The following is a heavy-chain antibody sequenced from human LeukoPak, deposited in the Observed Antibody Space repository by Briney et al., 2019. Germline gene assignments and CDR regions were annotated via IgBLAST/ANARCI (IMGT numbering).Heavy chain of an antibody. CDR3: ARRGDEFLSSYYINWFDP. D-gene: IGHD3-3*01. V-gene: IGHV4-61*02. CDR1: GGSISSGSYY. J-gene: IGHJ5*02. CDR2: IYTSGST. Sequence: SETLSLTCTVSGGSISSGSYYWSWIRQPAGKGLEWIGRIYTSGSTNYNPSLKRRVTISVDTSKNQFSLKLSSVTAADTAVLYCARRGDEFLSSYYINWFDPWGQGTLVTVSS.